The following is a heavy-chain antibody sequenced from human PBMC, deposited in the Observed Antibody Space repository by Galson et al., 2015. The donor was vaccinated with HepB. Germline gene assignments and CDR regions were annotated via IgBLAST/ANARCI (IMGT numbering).Heavy chain of an antibody. D-gene: IGHD3-16*01. CDR2: MNGRGSTS. CDR1: GFIVRHHP. Sequence: SLRLSCAGSGFIVRHHPMAWIRQAPGTGLEWVSGMNGRGSTSSYSDPLKGRSSISRDHFKGTVVLQMDNLRAEDTAVYYCVKEGSWFGGDWFDPWGQGALVTVS. J-gene: IGHJ5*02. CDR3: VKEGSWFGGDWFDP. V-gene: IGHV3-23*01.